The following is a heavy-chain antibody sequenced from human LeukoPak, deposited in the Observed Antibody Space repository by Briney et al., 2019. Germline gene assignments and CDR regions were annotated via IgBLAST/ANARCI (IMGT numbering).Heavy chain of an antibody. CDR1: GYTFTSYY. V-gene: IGHV1-46*01. J-gene: IGHJ4*02. Sequence: RASVAVSCTASGYTFTSYYMHWVRQAPGQGLEWMGIINPSGGSTSYAQKFQGRVTMTRDTSTNTVYMELSSLRSEDTAVYFCARATLSDYYFNYWGQGTLVTVSS. CDR3: ARATLSDYYFNY. CDR2: INPSGGST.